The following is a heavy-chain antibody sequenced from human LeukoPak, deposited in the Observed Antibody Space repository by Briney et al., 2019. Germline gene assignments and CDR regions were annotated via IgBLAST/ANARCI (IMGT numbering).Heavy chain of an antibody. D-gene: IGHD6-13*01. CDR1: GGSIGSNNYY. J-gene: IGHJ4*02. V-gene: IGHV4-39*01. CDR3: ARRRVAATGTDY. Sequence: PSETLSLTCSVSGGSIGSNNYYWDWIRQSPGKGLEWVGSLYSTGSTHYNPSLKGRLTISVDTSKNRFSLNLSSVTAADTAVYYCARRRVAATGTDYWGQGTLVTVSS. CDR2: LYSTGST.